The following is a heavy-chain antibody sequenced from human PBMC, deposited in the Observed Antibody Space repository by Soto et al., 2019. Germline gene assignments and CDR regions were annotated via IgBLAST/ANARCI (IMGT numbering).Heavy chain of an antibody. CDR3: VRDSLIGSTYSGYDGIDY. CDR2: IIPLLDIA. CDR1: GVTFTNDI. V-gene: IGHV1-69*04. J-gene: IGHJ4*02. D-gene: IGHD5-12*01. Sequence: SVKVSCKASGVTFTNDIITWVRQAPGQGLEWMGRIIPLLDIANYAQKFQGRVTITAVKSTSTAYMELNSLRSEDTAVYYCVRDSLIGSTYSGYDGIDYWGQGTLVTVSS.